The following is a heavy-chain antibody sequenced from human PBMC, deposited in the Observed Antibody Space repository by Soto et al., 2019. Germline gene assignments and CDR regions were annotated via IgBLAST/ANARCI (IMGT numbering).Heavy chain of an antibody. CDR3: AREPNDFPMDV. V-gene: IGHV1-69*01. Sequence: QVQLVQSGAEVKKPGSSVQVSCKASGRTFSSYAISWVRQAPGQGLESMGGIIPTFGTANYAQKSQGRVTITADESTSTAYMELSSLRCEDTAVYYCAREPNDFPMDVWGQGTTVTVSS. CDR2: IIPTFGTA. CDR1: GRTFSSYA. J-gene: IGHJ6*02. D-gene: IGHD3-3*01.